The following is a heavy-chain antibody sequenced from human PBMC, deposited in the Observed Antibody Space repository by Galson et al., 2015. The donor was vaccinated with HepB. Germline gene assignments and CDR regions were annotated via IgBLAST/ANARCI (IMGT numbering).Heavy chain of an antibody. V-gene: IGHV1-69*13. CDR3: ASSGGPDYDILTGYSDDDWFDP. Sequence: SVKVSCKASGGTFSSYAISWVRQAPGQGLEWMGGIIPIFGTANYAQKFQGRVTITADESTSTAYMELSSLRSEDTAVYYCASSGGPDYDILTGYSDDDWFDPWGQGTLVTVSS. CDR1: GGTFSSYA. D-gene: IGHD3-9*01. CDR2: IIPIFGTA. J-gene: IGHJ5*02.